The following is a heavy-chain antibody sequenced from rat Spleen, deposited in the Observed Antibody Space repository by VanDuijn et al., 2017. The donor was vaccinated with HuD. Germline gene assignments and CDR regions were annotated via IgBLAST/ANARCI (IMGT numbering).Heavy chain of an antibody. V-gene: IGHV5-20*01. CDR2: ISYDGRST. CDR3: TREETLYWYFDF. Sequence: EVQLVESGGGLVQPGRSLKLSCATSGFTFSDCYMAWVRQAPTKGQEWVASISYDGRSTYYPDSVKGRFTISRDTAQNTLYLQMNSLRSEDTATYYCTREETLYWYFDFWGPGTMVTVSS. D-gene: IGHD3-4*01. J-gene: IGHJ1*01. CDR1: GFTFSDCY.